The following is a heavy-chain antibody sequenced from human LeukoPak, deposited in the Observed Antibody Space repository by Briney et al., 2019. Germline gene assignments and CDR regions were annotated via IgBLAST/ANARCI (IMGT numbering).Heavy chain of an antibody. V-gene: IGHV4-4*07. D-gene: IGHD4-17*01. CDR2: VFTSGST. CDR3: ARERATVTTELDC. CDR1: GGSISGYY. J-gene: IGHJ4*02. Sequence: SETLSFTCTVSGGSISGYYWSWIRQPGGKGLEWIGRVFTSGSTNYNPSVKSRVTISIDKSKNEFYLNLNSVTATDTALYYCARERATVTTELDCWGQGILVTVSS.